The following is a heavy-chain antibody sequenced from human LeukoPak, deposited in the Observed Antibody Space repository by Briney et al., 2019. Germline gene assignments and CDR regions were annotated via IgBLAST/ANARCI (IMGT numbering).Heavy chain of an antibody. CDR2: IYYTGST. J-gene: IGHJ4*02. CDR1: GGSVSDYY. Sequence: PSETLSLTCTVSGGSVSDYYWSWIRQSPGKGLEWIGFIYYTGSTSYNPSLRSRVTMSADTSKNQFSLKLSSVTAADTAVYYCASRKLGNDYWGQGTLVTVAS. CDR3: ASRKLGNDY. D-gene: IGHD7-27*01. V-gene: IGHV4-59*02.